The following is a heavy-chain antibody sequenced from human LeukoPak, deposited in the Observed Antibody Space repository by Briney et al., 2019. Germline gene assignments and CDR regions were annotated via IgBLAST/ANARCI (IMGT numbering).Heavy chain of an antibody. CDR1: GFTFSSYA. J-gene: IGHJ4*02. D-gene: IGHD5-12*01. CDR3: ATYSGYDLYYFDY. CDR2: ISGSGGST. Sequence: GGSLRLSCAASGFTFSSYAMSWVRQAPGKGLEWVSAISGSGGSTYYADSVKGRFTISRDSSKNTLYLQMNSLRAEDTAVYYCATYSGYDLYYFDYWGRGTLVTVSS. V-gene: IGHV3-23*01.